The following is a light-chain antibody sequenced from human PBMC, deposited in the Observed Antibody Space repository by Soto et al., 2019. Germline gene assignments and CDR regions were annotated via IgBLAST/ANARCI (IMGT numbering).Light chain of an antibody. CDR2: LNSDDSH. Sequence: QAVLTQSPSASASLGASVKLTGTLSSGHSSYAIAWHQQQPEKGPRYLMKLNSDDSHSKGDGIPDRFSGSSSGAERYLTISSLQSGDEADYYCQTWGTGIRVFGSGTQLTVL. J-gene: IGLJ6*01. CDR1: SGHSSYA. V-gene: IGLV4-69*01. CDR3: QTWGTGIRV.